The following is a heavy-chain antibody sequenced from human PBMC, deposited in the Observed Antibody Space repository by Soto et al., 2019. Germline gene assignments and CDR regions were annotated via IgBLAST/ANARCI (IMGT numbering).Heavy chain of an antibody. J-gene: IGHJ4*02. CDR2: VYFTGTT. V-gene: IGHV4-61*01. CDR1: GGSVSSGMYY. CDR3: ARYCNNSDGLNLYYLDY. D-gene: IGHD2-8*01. Sequence: PSETLSLTCTVSGGSVSSGMYYWSWIRPPPGKGLEWIGNVYFTGTTIYNPSLKSRVTMSVDTYKDQFFLKLTSVTAADTAVYYCARYCNNSDGLNLYYLDYWGLGNRVTV.